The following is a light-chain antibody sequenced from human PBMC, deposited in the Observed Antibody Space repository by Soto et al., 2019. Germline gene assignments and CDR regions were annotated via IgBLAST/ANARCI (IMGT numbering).Light chain of an antibody. Sequence: QSVLTQPASVSGSPGQSITISCTGTSSDVGSYNLVSWYQQHPGKAPKLIIYDVSNRPSGVSDRFSGSKSGNTASLTISGLQAEDEAEYYCTSYTSSTPFYVFGNGTKVTVL. CDR1: SSDVGSYNL. V-gene: IGLV2-14*02. CDR3: TSYTSSTPFYV. CDR2: DVS. J-gene: IGLJ1*01.